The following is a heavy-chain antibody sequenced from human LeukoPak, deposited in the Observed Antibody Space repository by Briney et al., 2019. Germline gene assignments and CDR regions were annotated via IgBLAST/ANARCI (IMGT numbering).Heavy chain of an antibody. J-gene: IGHJ4*02. V-gene: IGHV1-2*02. CDR1: GHTFTGYY. CDR3: ARDLTVQAAAAIVYYFDY. CDR2: INPNSGDR. Sequence: ASVNVSFKASGHTFTGYYMHWVRRAPGQGLEWMGWINPNSGDRNYAQKFQGRVTMTRDTSISTAYMELSGLRSDDTAVYYCARDLTVQAAAAIVYYFDYWGQGTLVTVSS. D-gene: IGHD6-25*01.